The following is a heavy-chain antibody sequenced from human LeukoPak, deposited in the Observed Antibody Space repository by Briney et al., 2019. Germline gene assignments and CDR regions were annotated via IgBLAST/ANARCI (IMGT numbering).Heavy chain of an antibody. CDR3: ARGTYYYDSSGYALAFDI. V-gene: IGHV1-69*13. J-gene: IGHJ3*02. CDR2: IIPIFGTA. D-gene: IGHD3-22*01. CDR1: GGTFSSYA. Sequence: SVKVSRKASGGTFSSYAISWVRQALGQGLEWMGGIIPIFGTANYAQKFQGRVTITADESTSTAYMELSSLRSEDTAVYYCARGTYYYDSSGYALAFDIWGQGTMVTVSS.